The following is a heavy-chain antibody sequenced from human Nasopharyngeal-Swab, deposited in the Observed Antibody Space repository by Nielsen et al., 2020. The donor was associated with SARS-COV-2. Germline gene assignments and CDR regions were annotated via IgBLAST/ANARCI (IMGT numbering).Heavy chain of an antibody. CDR3: ARGRGSSTSMIGY. CDR1: GFTFSNYR. V-gene: IGHV3-74*01. J-gene: IGHJ4*02. D-gene: IGHD2/OR15-2a*01. CDR2: INGDGSSL. Sequence: LKISCAASGFTFSNYRMHWVRQAPGKGLVWVSRINGDGSSLNYADFVKGRFTISTDNAKSTLYLEMNSLRAEDTAVYYCARGRGSSTSMIGYWGQGTLVTVSS.